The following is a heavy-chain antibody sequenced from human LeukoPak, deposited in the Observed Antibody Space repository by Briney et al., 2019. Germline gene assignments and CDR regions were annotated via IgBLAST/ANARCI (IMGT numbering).Heavy chain of an antibody. D-gene: IGHD5-24*01. J-gene: IGHJ4*02. CDR2: INHSGST. Sequence: PSETLSLTCAVYGGSFSGYYWSWIRQPPGKGLEWIGEINHSGSTNYNPSLKSRVTISADTSKNQFSVKLTSVTAADTAVYYCAGESGYNHFDYWGQGTLVTASS. CDR3: AGESGYNHFDY. V-gene: IGHV4-34*01. CDR1: GGSFSGYY.